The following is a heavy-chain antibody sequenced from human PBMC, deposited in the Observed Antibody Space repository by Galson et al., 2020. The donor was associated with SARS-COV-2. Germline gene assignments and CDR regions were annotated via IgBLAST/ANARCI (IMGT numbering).Heavy chain of an antibody. J-gene: IGHJ5*02. D-gene: IGHD3-22*01. CDR1: RGTFSSYA. CDR2: IIPIFGTE. Sequence: SVTVSCKASRGTFSSYAISWVRQAPGQGLAWLGGIIPIFGTENYPQKFQGRVTITADESTSTAYMELSSLRSEDTAVYYCARSDDSSGYGWFDPWGQGTLVTVSS. V-gene: IGHV1-69*13. CDR3: ARSDDSSGYGWFDP.